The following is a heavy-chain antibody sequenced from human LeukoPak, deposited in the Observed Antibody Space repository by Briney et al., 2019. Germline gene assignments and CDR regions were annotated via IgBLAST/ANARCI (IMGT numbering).Heavy chain of an antibody. V-gene: IGHV4-34*01. CDR3: ARHYGP. J-gene: IGHJ5*02. Sequence: PSEALSLTCAVYGGSFSGYYWSWIRQPPGKGLEWIGEINHSGSTYYNPSLKSRVTISVDTSKNQFSLKLNSVTAADTAVYYCARHYGPWGQGTLVTVSS. CDR1: GGSFSGYY. D-gene: IGHD3-16*01. CDR2: INHSGST.